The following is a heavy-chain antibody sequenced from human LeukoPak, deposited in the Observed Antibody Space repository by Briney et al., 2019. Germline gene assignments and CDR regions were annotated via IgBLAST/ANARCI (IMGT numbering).Heavy chain of an antibody. CDR3: AREVTSFYGDYVSLLFDY. CDR1: GGTFSGYA. Sequence: ASVKVSCKASGGTFSGYAISWVRQAPGQGLEWMGGIIPIFGTANYAQKFQGRVTITADESTSTAYMELSSLRSEDTAVYYCAREVTSFYGDYVSLLFDYWGQGTLVTVSS. V-gene: IGHV1-69*13. D-gene: IGHD4-17*01. J-gene: IGHJ4*02. CDR2: IIPIFGTA.